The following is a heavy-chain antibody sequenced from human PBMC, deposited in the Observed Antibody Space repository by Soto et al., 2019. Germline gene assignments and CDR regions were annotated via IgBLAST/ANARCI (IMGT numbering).Heavy chain of an antibody. Sequence: EVQLLESGGDLIQPGGSLRLSCAASGFTFRTYAMSWVRQAPGKGLEWVSSISGSGGATYYADSVKGRFTISRDNSKNTLYLQMNSLRAEDTAVYYCAKDTNYYDSSGYYSYFDYWGQGTLVTVSS. V-gene: IGHV3-23*01. J-gene: IGHJ4*02. CDR1: GFTFRTYA. D-gene: IGHD3-22*01. CDR2: ISGSGGAT. CDR3: AKDTNYYDSSGYYSYFDY.